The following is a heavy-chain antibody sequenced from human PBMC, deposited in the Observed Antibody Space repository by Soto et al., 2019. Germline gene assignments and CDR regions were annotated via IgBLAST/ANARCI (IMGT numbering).Heavy chain of an antibody. Sequence: EVQLVESGGGLVQPGGSLRLSCAASGFTFSTYWMHWVRQAPGKGLMWVSRINTDGSITTYADPVKGRFTISRDNAKNTVYLHMNSLRDEDTAVYYCATMASGGNWGQGTLVTVSS. CDR2: INTDGSIT. V-gene: IGHV3-74*01. D-gene: IGHD3-10*01. J-gene: IGHJ4*02. CDR3: ATMASGGN. CDR1: GFTFSTYW.